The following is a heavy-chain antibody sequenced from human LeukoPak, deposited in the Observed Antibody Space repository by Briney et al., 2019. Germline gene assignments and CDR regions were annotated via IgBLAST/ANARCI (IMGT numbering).Heavy chain of an antibody. CDR2: ISSSGDTI. D-gene: IGHD6-19*01. J-gene: IGHJ4*02. CDR1: GFTFRSYE. Sequence: GGSLRLSCAASGFTFRSYEMNWVRQAPGKGLEWISYISSSGDTIYYADSVKGRFTISRDNAQSSLHLQMNGLSVEDTAVYYCASRSRDYWGQGTLLTVSS. V-gene: IGHV3-48*03. CDR3: ASRSRDY.